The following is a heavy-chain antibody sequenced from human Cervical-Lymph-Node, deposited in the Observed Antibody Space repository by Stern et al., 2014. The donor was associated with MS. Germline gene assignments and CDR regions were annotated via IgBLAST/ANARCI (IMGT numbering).Heavy chain of an antibody. CDR2: ILPIFGTT. D-gene: IGHD2-21*01. CDR3: ARYSG. J-gene: IGHJ4*02. Sequence: MQLVESGAEVKKPGSSVKVSCKASGGTFSNYTISWVRQAPGQGLEWMGEILPIFGTTTYSQKFQDRVTITADESTSTAYMELSNLRSDDTAVYYCARYSGWGQGTLVTVSS. CDR1: GGTFSNYT. V-gene: IGHV1-69*01.